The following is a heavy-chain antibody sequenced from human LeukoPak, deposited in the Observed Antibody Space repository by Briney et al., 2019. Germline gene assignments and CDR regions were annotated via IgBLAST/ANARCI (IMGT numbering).Heavy chain of an antibody. J-gene: IGHJ5*02. CDR1: GGSFSGYY. Sequence: SETLSLTCAVYGGSFSGYYWSWIRQPPGKGLEWIGEINHSGSTNYNPSLKSRVTISVDTSKNQFALKLSSVTAADTAVYYCARGRFVARSWFDPWGQGTLVTVSS. CDR2: INHSGST. V-gene: IGHV4-34*01. D-gene: IGHD3-3*01. CDR3: ARGRFVARSWFDP.